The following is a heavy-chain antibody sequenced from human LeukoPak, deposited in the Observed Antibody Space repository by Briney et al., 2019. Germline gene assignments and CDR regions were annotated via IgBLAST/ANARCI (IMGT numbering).Heavy chain of an antibody. CDR3: ARRSGIQLWLD. CDR2: IYHSGST. D-gene: IGHD5-18*01. J-gene: IGHJ4*02. V-gene: IGHV4-38-2*01. CDR1: GGSIKSYY. Sequence: PSETLSLTCSVSGGSIKSYYWTWIRQPPGKGLEWIGSIYHSGSTYYNPSLKSRVTISVDTSKNQFSLKLSSVTAADTAVYYCARRSGIQLWLDWGQGTLVRVSS.